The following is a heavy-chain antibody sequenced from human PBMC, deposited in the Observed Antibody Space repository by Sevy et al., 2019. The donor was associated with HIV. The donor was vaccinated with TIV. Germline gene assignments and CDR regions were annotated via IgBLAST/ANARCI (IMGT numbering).Heavy chain of an antibody. CDR2: LSFGCGEI. D-gene: IGHD2-8*01. Sequence: GGSLRLSCAASGFTFSKHSMSWVPQPPGKGLEWVSTLSFGCGEINYADSAKGRFTISRDNSKSSVYLQMNNLRPEDTAVYYCAREGCTKPHDYWGQGTLVTVSS. CDR3: AREGCTKPHDY. V-gene: IGHV3-23*01. J-gene: IGHJ4*02. CDR1: GFTFSKHS.